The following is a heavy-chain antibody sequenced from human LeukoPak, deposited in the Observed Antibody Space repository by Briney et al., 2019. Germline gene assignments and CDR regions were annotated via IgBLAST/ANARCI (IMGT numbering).Heavy chain of an antibody. CDR2: IIPIFGTA. V-gene: IGHV1-69*06. J-gene: IGHJ3*02. D-gene: IGHD6-13*01. Sequence: ASVKVSCKASGGTFSSYAISWVRQAPGQGLEWMGGIIPIFGTANYAQKFQGRVTITADKSTSTAYMELSSLRSEDTAVYYCAGARIAAAGDDAFDIWGQGTMVTVSS. CDR1: GGTFSSYA. CDR3: AGARIAAAGDDAFDI.